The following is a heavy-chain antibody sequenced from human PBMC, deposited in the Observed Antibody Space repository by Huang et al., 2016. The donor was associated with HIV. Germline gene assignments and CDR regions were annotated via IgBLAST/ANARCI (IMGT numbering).Heavy chain of an antibody. J-gene: IGHJ4*03. CDR2: IIPIFGTA. CDR1: GGTFSHFS. V-gene: IGHV1-69*01. CDR3: ASIDYYDTSGPQRGYFDN. Sequence: QVQLVQSGAEVKKPGSSVKVSCKASGGTFSHFSIDRLRQAPGQGREWMGRIIPIFGTANYAQKFQGRVTITADESTTTAYMELSSLRSEDTAVYYCASIDYYDTSGPQRGYFDNWGQGALVTVSS. D-gene: IGHD3-22*01.